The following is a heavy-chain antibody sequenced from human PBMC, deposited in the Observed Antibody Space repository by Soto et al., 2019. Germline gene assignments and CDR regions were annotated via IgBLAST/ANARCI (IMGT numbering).Heavy chain of an antibody. Sequence: QVQLLESGPGLVKPSQTLSLTCSVSGDSISNLDYFWAWIRQPPGQALEYIGYIYKSATTYYKPSFEIRVAISVDTTKSQFSLNVTSVTAADTAVYFCARGRYCLTGRCFPNWFDSWGQGALVTVSS. CDR3: ARGRYCLTGRCFPNWFDS. CDR2: IYKSATT. D-gene: IGHD7-27*01. CDR1: GDSISNLDYF. J-gene: IGHJ5*01. V-gene: IGHV4-30-4*01.